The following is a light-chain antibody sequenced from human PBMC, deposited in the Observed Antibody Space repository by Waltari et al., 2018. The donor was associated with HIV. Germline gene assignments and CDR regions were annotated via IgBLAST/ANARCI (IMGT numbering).Light chain of an antibody. CDR1: NSNIGSNT. J-gene: IGLJ2*01. V-gene: IGLV1-44*01. CDR2: NNN. Sequence: QSVLTQPPSASGTPGQRVTISCSGRNSNIGSNTVNWYQQLPGTAPKLLLYNNNQRPSGVSDRFSGSKSGTSASLAISGLQSEDEADYYCAAWDDSLNAHVLFGGGTKLTVL. CDR3: AAWDDSLNAHVL.